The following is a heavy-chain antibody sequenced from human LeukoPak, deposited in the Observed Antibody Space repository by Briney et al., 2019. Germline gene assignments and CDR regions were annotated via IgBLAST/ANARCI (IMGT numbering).Heavy chain of an antibody. J-gene: IGHJ2*01. D-gene: IGHD2-2*03. Sequence: SQTLSLTCAISGDSVSSDSAAWSWIRQSPSRGLEWLGRTYYRPQWYHDFAVSVKSRVIIQPDTSKNQFSLQLNSMTPEDTAVYYCARWIHSLGYFDLWGRGTLVTVSS. V-gene: IGHV6-1*01. CDR2: TYYRPQWYH. CDR3: ARWIHSLGYFDL. CDR1: GDSVSSDSAA.